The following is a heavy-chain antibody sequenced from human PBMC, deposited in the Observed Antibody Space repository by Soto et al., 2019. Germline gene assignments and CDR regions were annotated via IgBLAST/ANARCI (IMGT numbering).Heavy chain of an antibody. CDR2: IIPIFGTA. D-gene: IGHD2-15*01. Sequence: SPVKASCKASGGTFSSYAISWVRQAPGQGLEWIGGIIPIFGTANYAQKFQGRVTIIADESTSTAYMELRSLRPEETAVYYCARKEYCSGGSCYYYGMDVWGQGTTVTVSS. CDR1: GGTFSSYA. CDR3: ARKEYCSGGSCYYYGMDV. V-gene: IGHV1-69*13. J-gene: IGHJ6*02.